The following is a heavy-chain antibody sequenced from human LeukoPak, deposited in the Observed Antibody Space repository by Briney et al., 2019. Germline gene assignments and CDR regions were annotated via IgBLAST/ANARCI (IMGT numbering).Heavy chain of an antibody. CDR1: GFTFSSYA. CDR3: AKHAEGSGSYPYYYYMDV. Sequence: GRSLRLSCAASGFTFSSYAMHWVRQAPGKGLEWVAVISYDGSNKYYADSVKGRFTISGDNSKNTLYLQMNSLRAEDTAVYYCAKHAEGSGSYPYYYYMDVWGKGTTVTVSS. CDR2: ISYDGSNK. V-gene: IGHV3-30-3*02. D-gene: IGHD3-10*01. J-gene: IGHJ6*03.